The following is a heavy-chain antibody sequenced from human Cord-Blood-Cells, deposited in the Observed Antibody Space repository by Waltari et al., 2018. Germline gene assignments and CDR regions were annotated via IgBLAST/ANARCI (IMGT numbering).Heavy chain of an antibody. CDR1: GGSISSYY. J-gene: IGHJ5*02. D-gene: IGHD2-15*01. CDR2: IYYSGST. V-gene: IGHV4-59*01. CDR3: ARAVVVVAATRYSVSWFDP. Sequence: QVQLQESGPGLVKPSETLSLTCTVSGGSISSYYWSWIRQPSGQGLEWIGYIYYSGSTNYNPSLKSRVTISVDTSKNQFSLKLSSVTAADTAVYYCARAVVVVAATRYSVSWFDPWGQGTLVTVSS.